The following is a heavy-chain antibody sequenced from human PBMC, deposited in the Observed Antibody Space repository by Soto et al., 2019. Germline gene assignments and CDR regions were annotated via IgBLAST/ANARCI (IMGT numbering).Heavy chain of an antibody. Sequence: PSETLSLTCAVSSGSISSSNWWSWVRQPPGKGLEWIGEIYHSGSTNYNPSLKSRVTISVDKSKNQFSLKLSSVTAADTAVYYCARVRYDTTVKFDYWGQGTLVTVSS. CDR2: IYHSGST. CDR1: SGSISSSNW. J-gene: IGHJ4*02. CDR3: ARVRYDTTVKFDY. D-gene: IGHD3-9*01. V-gene: IGHV4-4*02.